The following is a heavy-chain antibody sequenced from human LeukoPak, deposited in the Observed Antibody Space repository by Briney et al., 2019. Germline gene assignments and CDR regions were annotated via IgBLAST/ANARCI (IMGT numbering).Heavy chain of an antibody. V-gene: IGHV3-23*01. CDR3: AKTRGSGPFDY. D-gene: IGHD3-10*01. J-gene: IGHJ4*02. Sequence: ETLSLTCTVSGGSISSYYWSWVRQAPGKGLEWVSAISGSGGSTYYADSVKGRFTISRDNSKNTLYLQMNNLRAEDTAVYYCAKTRGSGPFDYWGQGTLVTVSS. CDR2: ISGSGGST. CDR1: GGSISSYY.